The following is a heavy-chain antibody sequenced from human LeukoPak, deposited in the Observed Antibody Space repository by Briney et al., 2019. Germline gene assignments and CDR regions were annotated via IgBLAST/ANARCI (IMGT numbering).Heavy chain of an antibody. CDR1: GFTFSSCA. V-gene: IGHV3-9*01. CDR3: AKDIQYDSSGSFDY. Sequence: GGSLRLSCAASGFTFSSCAMSWVRQAPGKGLEWVSGISWNSGGIGYADSVKGRFTISRDNAKNSLYLQMNSLRAEDTALYHCAKDIQYDSSGSFDYWGQGTLVTVSS. CDR2: ISWNSGGI. J-gene: IGHJ4*02. D-gene: IGHD3-22*01.